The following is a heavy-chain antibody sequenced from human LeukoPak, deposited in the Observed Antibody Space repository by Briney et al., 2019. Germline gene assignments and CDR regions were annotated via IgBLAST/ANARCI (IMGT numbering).Heavy chain of an antibody. CDR3: TTGSTSDYGSGSYTTIDY. CDR1: GFTFSSYA. Sequence: GGSLRLSCAASGFTFSSYAMSWVRQAPGKGLEWVGRIKSKNNGGTTDYAAPVTGRFTISRDDSRNTLYLQMNSLKTEDTGVYYCTTGSTSDYGSGSYTTIDYWGQGTLVTVSS. J-gene: IGHJ4*02. D-gene: IGHD3-10*01. V-gene: IGHV3-15*01. CDR2: IKSKNNGGTT.